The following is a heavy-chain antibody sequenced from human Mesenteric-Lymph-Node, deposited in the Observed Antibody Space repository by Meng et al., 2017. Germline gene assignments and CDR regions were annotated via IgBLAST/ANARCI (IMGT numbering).Heavy chain of an antibody. CDR2: INHSGST. Sequence: QVQLRQWGAGLLNPSETLSLTCAVYGGSFSGYYWSWIRQPPGKGLEWIGEINHSGSTNYNPSLKSRVTISVDTSKNQFSLKLSSVTAADTAVYYCARGRSDWFDPWGQGTLVTVSS. CDR3: ARGRSDWFDP. J-gene: IGHJ5*02. CDR1: GGSFSGYY. V-gene: IGHV4-34*01.